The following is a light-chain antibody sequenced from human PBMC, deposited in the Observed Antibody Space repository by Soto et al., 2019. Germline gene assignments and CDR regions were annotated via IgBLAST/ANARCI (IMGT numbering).Light chain of an antibody. CDR2: RNN. CDR3: AAWDDSLSGWV. J-gene: IGLJ3*02. V-gene: IGLV1-47*01. Sequence: QSVLTQPPSASGTPGQRVTISCSGSNSNIGSYNVYWYQQLPGTAPKLLIYRNNQRPSGVPDRFSGSKSGTSASLAISGLRSEDEADYYCAAWDDSLSGWVFGGGTKLTVL. CDR1: NSNIGSYN.